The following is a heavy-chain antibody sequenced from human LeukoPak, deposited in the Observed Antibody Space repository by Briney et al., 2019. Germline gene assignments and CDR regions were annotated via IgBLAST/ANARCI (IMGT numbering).Heavy chain of an antibody. V-gene: IGHV3-21*01. CDR1: GFTFSSYS. CDR3: ARMHLGGYAFDI. D-gene: IGHD3-16*01. Sequence: GGSLRLSCAASGFTFSSYSMNWVRQAPGKGLEWVSSISSSSYIYYADSVKGRFTISRDNAKNSLYLQMNSLRAEDTAVYYCARMHLGGYAFDIWGQGTMVTVSS. CDR2: ISSSSYI. J-gene: IGHJ3*02.